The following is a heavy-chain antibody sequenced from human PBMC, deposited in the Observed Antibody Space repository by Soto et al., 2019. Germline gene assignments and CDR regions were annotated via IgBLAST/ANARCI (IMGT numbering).Heavy chain of an antibody. D-gene: IGHD2-2*01. J-gene: IGHJ3*02. Sequence: EVQLVESGGGLVKPGGSLRLSCAASGFTFSNAWMSWVRQAPGKGLEWVGRIKSKTDGGTTDYAAPVKGRFTISRDDSKNTLYLQMNSLKTEDTAVYYCTTGGIVVPAADDAFDIWGQGTMVTVSS. V-gene: IGHV3-15*01. CDR2: IKSKTDGGTT. CDR3: TTGGIVVPAADDAFDI. CDR1: GFTFSNAW.